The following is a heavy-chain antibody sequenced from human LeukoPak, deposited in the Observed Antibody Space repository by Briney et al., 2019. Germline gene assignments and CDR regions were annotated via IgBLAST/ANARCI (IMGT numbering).Heavy chain of an antibody. J-gene: IGHJ4*02. Sequence: GGSLRLSCAASGFTFSSHAMSWVRQAPGEGLEWVSGIHDSGGITYYADSVKGRFTISRDNSKNTLYLQMNSLRAEDTAIYYCAKDRGSVGAGFDYWGQGTLITVSS. D-gene: IGHD1-26*01. CDR1: GFTFSSHA. CDR2: IHDSGGIT. CDR3: AKDRGSVGAGFDY. V-gene: IGHV3-23*01.